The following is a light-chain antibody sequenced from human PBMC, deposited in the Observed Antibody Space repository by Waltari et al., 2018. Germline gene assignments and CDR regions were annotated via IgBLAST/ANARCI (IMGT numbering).Light chain of an antibody. J-gene: IGKJ5*01. Sequence: EIVMIQSPATLSLSPGERATLSCRASQSVDRYLAWYQQKPGQAPRLLIYDASNRATGIPARFSGSGSGTDFTLTISSLEPEDFAVYYCQQRSIWPPITFGQGTRLEIK. CDR3: QQRSIWPPIT. CDR1: QSVDRY. V-gene: IGKV3-11*01. CDR2: DAS.